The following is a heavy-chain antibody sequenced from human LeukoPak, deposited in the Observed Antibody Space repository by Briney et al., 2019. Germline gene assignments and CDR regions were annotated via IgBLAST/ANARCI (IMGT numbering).Heavy chain of an antibody. Sequence: GGSLRLSCAASGFTFSSYEMNWVRQAPGKGLEWVSYISNSGSTIYYADSVKGRFTISRDNAKNSLYLHMNSLRAEDTAVYYCARSGYHYYGLDVWGQGTTVTVSS. CDR3: ARSGYHYYGLDV. J-gene: IGHJ6*02. CDR2: ISNSGSTI. V-gene: IGHV3-48*03. CDR1: GFTFSSYE.